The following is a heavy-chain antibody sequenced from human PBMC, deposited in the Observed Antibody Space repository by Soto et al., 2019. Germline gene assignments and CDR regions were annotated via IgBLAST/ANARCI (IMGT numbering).Heavy chain of an antibody. V-gene: IGHV1-2*04. CDR1: GYTFTGYY. CDR2: INPNSGGT. CDR3: ARDLGGVGATTLYYYYGMDV. D-gene: IGHD1-26*01. J-gene: IGHJ6*02. Sequence: QVQLVQSGAEVKKPGASVKVSCKASGYTFTGYYMHWVRQAPGQGLEWMGWINPNSGGTNYAQKFQGWVTMTRDTSSSTAYMELSRLRSDDTAVYYCARDLGGVGATTLYYYYGMDVWGQGTTVTVSS.